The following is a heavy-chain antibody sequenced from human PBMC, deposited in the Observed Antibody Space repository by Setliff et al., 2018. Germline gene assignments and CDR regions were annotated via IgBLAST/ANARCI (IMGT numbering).Heavy chain of an antibody. CDR3: ARMSGFLYIDV. J-gene: IGHJ6*03. Sequence: SETLSLTCTVSGGSVSSRSFYWSWIRQPAGKPLEWIGRMYSDGSTIYNPSLKSRVTISEDTSKNRFSLTLSSVTAADTAIYYCARMSGFLYIDVWGKGTTVTVSS. CDR1: GGSVSSRSFY. V-gene: IGHV4-61*02. CDR2: MYSDGST. D-gene: IGHD1-26*01.